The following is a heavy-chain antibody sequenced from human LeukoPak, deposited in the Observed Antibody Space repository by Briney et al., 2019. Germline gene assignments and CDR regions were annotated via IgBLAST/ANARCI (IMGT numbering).Heavy chain of an antibody. CDR2: IYYSGST. CDR1: GGSISSYY. D-gene: IGHD6-19*01. J-gene: IGHJ4*02. CDR3: ARDTAVAIPFDY. Sequence: SETLSLTCTVSGGSISSYYWSWIRQPPGKGLEWIGNIYYSGSTNYNPSLKSRVTISVDTSKNQFSLRLSSVTAADTAVYYCARDTAVAIPFDYWGQGTLVTVPS. V-gene: IGHV4-59*01.